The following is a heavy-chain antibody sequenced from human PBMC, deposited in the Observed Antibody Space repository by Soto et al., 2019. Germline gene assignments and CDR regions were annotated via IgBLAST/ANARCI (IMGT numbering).Heavy chain of an antibody. CDR3: ARVLAAPEYYFDY. J-gene: IGHJ4*02. Sequence: NPSETLSLTCTVSGGSISSGGYYWSWIRQHPGKGLEWIGYIYYSGSTYYNPSLKSRVTISVDTSKNQFSLKLSSVTAADTAVYYCARVLAAPEYYFDYWGQGTLVTVSS. CDR1: GGSISSGGYY. V-gene: IGHV4-31*03. CDR2: IYYSGST.